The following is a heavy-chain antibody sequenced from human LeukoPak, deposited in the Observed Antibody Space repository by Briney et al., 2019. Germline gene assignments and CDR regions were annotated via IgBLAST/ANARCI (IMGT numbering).Heavy chain of an antibody. CDR2: IYYSGSI. Sequence: SETLSLTCTVSGGSLSSYYWSWIRQPPGKGLEWIGYIYYSGSINYNPSLKSRVTISVDTSKNQFSLKLSSVTAADTAVYYCARLGCSGGSCYDDYWGQGTLVTVSS. CDR3: ARLGCSGGSCYDDY. V-gene: IGHV4-59*08. CDR1: GGSLSSYY. J-gene: IGHJ4*02. D-gene: IGHD2-15*01.